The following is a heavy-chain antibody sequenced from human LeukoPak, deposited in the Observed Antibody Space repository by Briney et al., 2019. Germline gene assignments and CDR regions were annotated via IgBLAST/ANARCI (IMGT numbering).Heavy chain of an antibody. CDR3: ARAKPIVTTPYYFDY. CDR1: GYTFTGYY. CDR2: INPNSGGT. V-gene: IGHV1-2*06. J-gene: IGHJ4*02. Sequence: AASVKVSCKASGYTFTGYYMHWVRQAPGQGVEWMGRINPNSGGTNYAQKFQGRVTMTRDTSISTAYMELSRLRSDDTAVYYCARAKPIVTTPYYFDYWGQGTLVTVSS. D-gene: IGHD5-12*01.